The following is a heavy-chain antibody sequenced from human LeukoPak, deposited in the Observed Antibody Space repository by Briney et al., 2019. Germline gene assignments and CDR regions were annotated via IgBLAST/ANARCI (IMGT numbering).Heavy chain of an antibody. CDR3: ARADSNYAGYFDY. Sequence: SETLSLTCTVSGGSISSGGYYWSWLRQHPGKGLEWIGYIYYSGSTYYNPSLKSRVTISVDTSKNQFSLKLSSVIAADTAVYYCARADSNYAGYFDYWGQGTLVTVSS. CDR2: IYYSGST. V-gene: IGHV4-31*03. CDR1: GGSISSGGYY. J-gene: IGHJ4*02. D-gene: IGHD4-11*01.